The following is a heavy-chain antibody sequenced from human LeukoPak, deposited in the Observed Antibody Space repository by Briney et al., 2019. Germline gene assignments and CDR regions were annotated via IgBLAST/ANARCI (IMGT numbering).Heavy chain of an antibody. J-gene: IGHJ3*01. CDR2: VLQSGIT. V-gene: IGHV4-38-2*01. CDR1: VGFTCGGGYC. Sequence: ETPSLTCVVPVGFTCGGGYCRGWIRHPPGKWLGWMGCVLQSGITSLKTSLRSGFPLSEDKSKNQFSLELTSVTAADTAVYYCARNPPNYYDSSGRMGAFDVWGQGTMVTVSS. CDR3: ARNPPNYYDSSGRMGAFDV. D-gene: IGHD3-22*01.